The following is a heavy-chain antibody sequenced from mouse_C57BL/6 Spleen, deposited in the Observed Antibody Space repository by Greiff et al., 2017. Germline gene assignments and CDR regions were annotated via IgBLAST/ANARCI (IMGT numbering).Heavy chain of an antibody. D-gene: IGHD1-1*01. CDR2: INPSTGGT. V-gene: IGHV1-42*01. CDR3: AGEDGSAFAY. CDR1: GYSLTGYY. J-gene: IGHJ3*01. Sequence: VQLQQSGPELVKPGASVKISCKASGYSLTGYYMNWVKQSPEKSLEWIGEINPSTGGTTYNKKFKAKATLTVDKSSSTAYMQLKSLTSEDSAVYYCAGEDGSAFAYWGQGTLVTVSA.